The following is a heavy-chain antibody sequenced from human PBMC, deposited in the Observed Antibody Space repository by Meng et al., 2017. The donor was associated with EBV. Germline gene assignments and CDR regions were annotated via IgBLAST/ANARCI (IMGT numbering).Heavy chain of an antibody. J-gene: IGHJ4*02. D-gene: IGHD3-10*01. CDR2: FLPRLGAP. Sequence: QVELVQFAAGGKKPGSSVKVSCKTSGGPFRYYAISWVRQAPGQGLEWLGGFLPRLGAPNYAQKFHGRVKITADESTSTHYMDLSSLRSEDTAIYYCASESGRGYTPDYWGQGTLVTVSS. V-gene: IGHV1-69*01. CDR3: ASESGRGYTPDY. CDR1: GGPFRYYA.